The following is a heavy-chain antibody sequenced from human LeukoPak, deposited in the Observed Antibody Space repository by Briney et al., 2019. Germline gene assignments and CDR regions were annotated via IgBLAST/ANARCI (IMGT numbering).Heavy chain of an antibody. CDR2: IYHSGST. D-gene: IGHD3-22*01. V-gene: IGHV4-30-2*01. J-gene: IGHJ5*02. CDR3: ARDYYDSRCANWFDP. CDR1: GGSISSGGYY. Sequence: SETLSLTCTVSGGSISSGGYYWSWLRQPPGKGLEWIGYIYHSGSTYYNPSLKSRVTISVDRSKNQFSLKLSSVTAADTAVYYCARDYYDSRCANWFDPWGQGTLVTVSS.